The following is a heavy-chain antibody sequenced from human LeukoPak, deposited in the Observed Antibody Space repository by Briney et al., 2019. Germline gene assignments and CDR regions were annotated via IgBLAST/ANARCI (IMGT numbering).Heavy chain of an antibody. J-gene: IGHJ4*02. D-gene: IGHD3-10*01. V-gene: IGHV4-34*01. Sequence: SETLSLTCAVYGGSFSGYYWSWIRQPPGKGLEWIGEINHSGSTNYNPSLKSRVTISVDTSKNQFSLKLSSVTAADTAVYYCARGVWRYHGSGSYYPFRYWGQGTLVTVSS. CDR1: GGSFSGYY. CDR3: ARGVWRYHGSGSYYPFRY. CDR2: INHSGST.